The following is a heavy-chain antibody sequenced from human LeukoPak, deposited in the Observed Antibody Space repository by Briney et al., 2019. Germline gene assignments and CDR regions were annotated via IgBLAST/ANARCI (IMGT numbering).Heavy chain of an antibody. CDR3: ARSGIAARMLDY. J-gene: IGHJ4*02. CDR1: GGSISSGSYY. CDR2: IYTSGST. D-gene: IGHD6-6*01. V-gene: IGHV4-61*02. Sequence: SQTLSLTCTVSGGSISSGSYYWSWIRQPAGKGLEWIVRIYTSGSTYYNPSLKSRVTISVDTSKNQFSLKLSSVTAADTAVYYCARSGIAARMLDYWGQGTLVTVSS.